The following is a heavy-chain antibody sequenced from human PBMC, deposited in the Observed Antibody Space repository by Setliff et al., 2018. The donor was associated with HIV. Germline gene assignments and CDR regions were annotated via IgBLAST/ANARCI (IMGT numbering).Heavy chain of an antibody. D-gene: IGHD3-16*01. CDR1: GYSFTNYA. V-gene: IGHV1-46*01. Sequence: ASVKVSCKASGYSFTNYAMHWVRQAPGQGLEWMGIINPSGGSTSYAQKFQGRVTITADESTSTAYMELSSLRSEDTAVYYCARDRGYYFDYWGQGTLVTVSS. J-gene: IGHJ4*02. CDR2: INPSGGST. CDR3: ARDRGYYFDY.